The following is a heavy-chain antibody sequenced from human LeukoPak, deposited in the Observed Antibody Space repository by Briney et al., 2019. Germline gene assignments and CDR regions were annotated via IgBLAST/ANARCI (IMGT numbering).Heavy chain of an antibody. V-gene: IGHV3-7*01. CDR3: ARDRGYYVFDY. Sequence: GGSLRLSCAASGFTFSNYWMTWVRQAPGKGLEWVAHVKPDGSEKSYVDSVKGRFTISRDNAQNSLYLQMNSLRAEDTAVYYCARDRGYYVFDYWGQGTLVTVSS. D-gene: IGHD3-22*01. J-gene: IGHJ4*02. CDR1: GFTFSNYW. CDR2: VKPDGSEK.